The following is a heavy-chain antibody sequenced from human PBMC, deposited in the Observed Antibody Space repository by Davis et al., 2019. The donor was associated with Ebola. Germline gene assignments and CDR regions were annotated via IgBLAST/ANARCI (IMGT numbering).Heavy chain of an antibody. Sequence: PGGSLRLSCAASGFTFSSYGMHWVRQAPGKGLEWVAVISYDGSNKYYADSVKGRFTISRDNSKNTLYLQMNSLRAEDTAVYYCARDRGWPASYNWFDPWGQGTLVTVSS. D-gene: IGHD6-19*01. CDR2: ISYDGSNK. V-gene: IGHV3-30*03. CDR1: GFTFSSYG. J-gene: IGHJ5*02. CDR3: ARDRGWPASYNWFDP.